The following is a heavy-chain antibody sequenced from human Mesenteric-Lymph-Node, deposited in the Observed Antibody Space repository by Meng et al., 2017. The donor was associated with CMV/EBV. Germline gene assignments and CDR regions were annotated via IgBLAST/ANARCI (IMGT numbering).Heavy chain of an antibody. J-gene: IGHJ6*02. CDR1: GYTFTGYY. Sequence: ASVKVSCKASGYTFTGYYMHWVRQAPGQGLEWMGIINPSGGSTSYAQKFQGRVTMTRDTSTSTVYMELSSLRSEDTAVYYCASSSSWPSYYYYGMDVWGQGTTVTVSS. CDR3: ASSSSWPSYYYYGMDV. D-gene: IGHD6-13*01. CDR2: INPSGGST. V-gene: IGHV1-46*01.